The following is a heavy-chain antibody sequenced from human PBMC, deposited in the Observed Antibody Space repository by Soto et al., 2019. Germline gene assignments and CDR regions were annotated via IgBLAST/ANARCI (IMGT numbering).Heavy chain of an antibody. Sequence: ASVKVSCKVCGYRLNELSMHWVRQAPGKGLEWMGGFDPEDGETIYAQKFQGRVTMTEDTSTDTAYMEPSSLRSEDTAVYYCATGAAMAFFPRVYYYYYGMDVWGQGTTVTSP. V-gene: IGHV1-24*01. D-gene: IGHD5-18*01. J-gene: IGHJ6*02. CDR2: FDPEDGET. CDR1: GYRLNELS. CDR3: ATGAAMAFFPRVYYYYYGMDV.